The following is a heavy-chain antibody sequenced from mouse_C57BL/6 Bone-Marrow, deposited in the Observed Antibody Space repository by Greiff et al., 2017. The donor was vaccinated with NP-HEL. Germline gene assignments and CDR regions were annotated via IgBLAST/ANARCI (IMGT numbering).Heavy chain of an antibody. V-gene: IGHV1-15*01. D-gene: IGHD2-5*01. CDR2: IDPETGGT. CDR1: GYTFTDYE. CDR3: TRDYSKGSWFAY. J-gene: IGHJ3*01. Sequence: QVQLQQSGAELVRPGASVTLSCKASGYTFTDYEMHWVKQTPVHGLEWIGAIDPETGGTAYNQKFKGKAILTAAKSSSSAYMELRSLTSEDSAVYYCTRDYSKGSWFAYWGQGTLVTVSA.